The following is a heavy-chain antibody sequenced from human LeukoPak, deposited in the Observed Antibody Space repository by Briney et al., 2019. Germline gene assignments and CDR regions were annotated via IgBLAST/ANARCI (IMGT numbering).Heavy chain of an antibody. Sequence: PGGSLRLSYTASGFTFSSYWMSWVRQAAGKGLEWVSAISGSGGFTNYTDSVKGRFTISRDNSKNILYLQMNNLRVEDTAIYYCAKVLCITMVRGVIMRCWAPFDSWGQGTLVTVSS. V-gene: IGHV3-23*01. CDR2: ISGSGGFT. D-gene: IGHD3-10*01. CDR3: AKVLCITMVRGVIMRCWAPFDS. J-gene: IGHJ4*02. CDR1: GFTFSSYW.